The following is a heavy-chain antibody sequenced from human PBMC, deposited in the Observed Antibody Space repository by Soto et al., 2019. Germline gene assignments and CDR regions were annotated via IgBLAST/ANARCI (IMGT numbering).Heavy chain of an antibody. Sequence: QVPLVESGGGVVQPGRSLRLSCAASGFTFSSYGMHWVRQAPGKGLEWVAVISYDGSNKYYADSVKGRFTISRDNSKHTLYLQMNSLRAEDTAVYYCAKVCHYYGMDVWGQGTTVTVSS. CDR3: AKVCHYYGMDV. V-gene: IGHV3-30*18. CDR2: ISYDGSNK. J-gene: IGHJ6*02. CDR1: GFTFSSYG.